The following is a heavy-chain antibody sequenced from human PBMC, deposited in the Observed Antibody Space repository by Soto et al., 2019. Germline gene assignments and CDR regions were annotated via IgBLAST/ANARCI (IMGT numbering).Heavy chain of an antibody. CDR1: GGSISSYY. D-gene: IGHD3-3*01. Sequence: SETLSLTCTVSGGSISSYYWSWIRQPPGKGLEWIGYIYYSGSTNYNPSLKSRFTISVDTSKNQFSLKLSSVTAADTAVYYCARHGPYYDFWSGYYTDYYYYMDVWGKGTTVTVSS. V-gene: IGHV4-59*08. CDR2: IYYSGST. CDR3: ARHGPYYDFWSGYYTDYYYYMDV. J-gene: IGHJ6*03.